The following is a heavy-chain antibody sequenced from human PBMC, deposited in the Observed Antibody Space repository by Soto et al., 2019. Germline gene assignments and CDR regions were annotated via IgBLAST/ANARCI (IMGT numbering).Heavy chain of an antibody. CDR2: INHSGST. J-gene: IGHJ4*02. V-gene: IGHV4-34*01. CDR1: GGSFSGYY. Sequence: QVQLQQWGAGLLKPSETLSLTCAVYGGSFSGYYWRWIRQPPGKGLEWIGEINHSGSTNYNPSLKSRGTISVDTAKNQFSLKLSSVTAADTAVYYCARGTTVTTDHYFDYWGQGTLVTVSS. CDR3: ARGTTVTTDHYFDY. D-gene: IGHD4-17*01.